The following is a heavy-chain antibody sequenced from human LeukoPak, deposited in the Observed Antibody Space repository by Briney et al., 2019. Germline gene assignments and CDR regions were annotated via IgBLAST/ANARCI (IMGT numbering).Heavy chain of an antibody. CDR2: ISGSGGST. D-gene: IGHD5-12*01. J-gene: IGHJ6*02. V-gene: IGHV3-23*01. CDR3: AKDTSGYGYYYYYGMDV. Sequence: GGSLRLSCAASGFTFSSYAMSWVRQAPGKGLEWVSAISGSGGSTYYADSVKGRFTISRDNSKNTLYLQMNSLRAEDTAVYYCAKDTSGYGYYYYYGMDVWGQGTTVTVSS. CDR1: GFTFSSYA.